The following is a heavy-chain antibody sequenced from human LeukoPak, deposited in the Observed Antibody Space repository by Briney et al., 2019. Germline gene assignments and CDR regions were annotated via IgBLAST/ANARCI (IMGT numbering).Heavy chain of an antibody. CDR3: AKDKLRMGATGYYFDY. CDR1: GFTFSSYG. J-gene: IGHJ4*02. D-gene: IGHD1-26*01. CDR2: IRYDGSNK. V-gene: IGHV3-30*02. Sequence: PGGSLRLSCAASGFTFSSYGMHWVRQAPGKGLEWVAFIRYDGSNKYYADSVKGRFTISRDNSKNTLYLQMNSLRAEDTAVYYCAKDKLRMGATGYYFDYWGQGTLVTVSS.